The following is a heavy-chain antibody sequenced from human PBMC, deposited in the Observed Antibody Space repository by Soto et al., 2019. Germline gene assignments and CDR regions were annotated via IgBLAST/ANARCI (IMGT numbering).Heavy chain of an antibody. Sequence: GGSLRLSCAASGFTFDDYGMSWVRQAPGKGLEWVSGINWNGGSTGYADSVKGRFTISRDNAKNSLYLQMNSLRAEDTALYYCARGGGSLNYYYGMDVWGQGTTVTVS. J-gene: IGHJ6*02. CDR1: GFTFDDYG. D-gene: IGHD1-26*01. CDR3: ARGGGSLNYYYGMDV. V-gene: IGHV3-20*04. CDR2: INWNGGST.